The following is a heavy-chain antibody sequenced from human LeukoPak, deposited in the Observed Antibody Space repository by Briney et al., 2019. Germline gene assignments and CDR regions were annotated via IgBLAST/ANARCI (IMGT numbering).Heavy chain of an antibody. CDR2: ISYDGSNK. D-gene: IGHD3-3*01. V-gene: IGHV3-30*18. CDR1: GFTFSSYG. J-gene: IGHJ6*02. Sequence: GRSLRLSCAASGFTFSSYGMHWVRQAPGKGLEWVAVISYDGSNKYYADSVKGRFTISRDNSKNTLYLQMNSLRAEGTAVYYCAKDRLTIFGVANYYYYYGMDVWGQGTTVTVSS. CDR3: AKDRLTIFGVANYYYYYGMDV.